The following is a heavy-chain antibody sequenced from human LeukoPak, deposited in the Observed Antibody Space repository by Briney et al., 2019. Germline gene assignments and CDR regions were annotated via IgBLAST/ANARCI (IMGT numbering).Heavy chain of an antibody. CDR2: IHHSGST. CDR3: ARLNWDYYYYYMDV. J-gene: IGHJ6*03. V-gene: IGHV4-39*07. D-gene: IGHD3-16*01. Sequence: SSETLSLTCSVSGGSISYSAFYWGPTYYWAWIRQPPGKALEWIGSIHHSGSTYYNPSLKSRFTISVDTSKNQFSLKLISVTAADTAVYYCARLNWDYYYYYMDVWGKGTTVTVSS. CDR1: GGSISYSAFYWGPTYY.